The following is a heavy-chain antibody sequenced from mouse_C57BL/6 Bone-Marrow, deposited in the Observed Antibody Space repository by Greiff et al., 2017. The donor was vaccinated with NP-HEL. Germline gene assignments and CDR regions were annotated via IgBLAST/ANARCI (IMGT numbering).Heavy chain of an antibody. CDR3: ARDHYDGSSRFAY. CDR2: ISDGGSYT. Sequence: DVHLVESGGGLVKPGGSLKLSCAASGFTFSSYAMSWVRQTPEKRLEWVATISDGGSYTYYPDNVKGRFTISRDNAKNNLYLQMSHLKSEDTAMYYCARDHYDGSSRFAYWGQGTLVTVSA. V-gene: IGHV5-4*01. D-gene: IGHD1-1*01. J-gene: IGHJ3*01. CDR1: GFTFSSYA.